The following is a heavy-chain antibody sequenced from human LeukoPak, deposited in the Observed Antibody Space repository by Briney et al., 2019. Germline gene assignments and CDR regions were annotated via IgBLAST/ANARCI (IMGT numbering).Heavy chain of an antibody. V-gene: IGHV4-59*12. CDR2: IYHSGST. D-gene: IGHD6-13*01. CDR1: GGSISRYY. Sequence: SETLSLTCTVSGGSISRYYWSWIRQSPGKGLEWIGEIYHSGSTNYNPSLKSRVTISVDKSKNQFSLKLSSVTAADTAVYYCARRESSSWPYYYYYGMDVWGQGTTVTVSS. CDR3: ARRESSSWPYYYYYGMDV. J-gene: IGHJ6*02.